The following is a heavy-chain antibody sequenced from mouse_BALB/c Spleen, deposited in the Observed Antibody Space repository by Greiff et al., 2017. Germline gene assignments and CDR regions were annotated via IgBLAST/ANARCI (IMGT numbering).Heavy chain of an antibody. D-gene: IGHD2-3*01. V-gene: IGHV1-9*01. CDR2: ILPGSGST. CDR3: ARDDGYRGAMDY. J-gene: IGHJ4*01. Sequence: VQLQQSGAELMKPGASVKISCKATGYTFSSYWIEWVKQRPGHGLEWIGEILPGSGSTNYNEKFKGKATFTADTSSNTAYMQLSSLTSEDSAVYYCARDDGYRGAMDYWGQGTSVTVSS. CDR1: GYTFSSYW.